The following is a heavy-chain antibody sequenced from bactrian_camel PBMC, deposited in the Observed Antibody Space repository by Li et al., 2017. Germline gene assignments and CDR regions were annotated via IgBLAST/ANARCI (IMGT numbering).Heavy chain of an antibody. CDR1: YTRRPNY. CDR2: IYTGGGDG. V-gene: IGHV3S40*01. J-gene: IGHJ4*01. D-gene: IGHD6*01. CDR3: AADGVNLQLARGYNY. Sequence: VQLVESGGGSVQAGGSLRLSCTYTRRPNYVTWFRQGPGNGREGVAGIYTGGGDGHYADAVKGRFTISHDNAKKTAYLQMNTLKPEDTAMYYCAADGVNLQLARGYNYWGQGTQVTVS.